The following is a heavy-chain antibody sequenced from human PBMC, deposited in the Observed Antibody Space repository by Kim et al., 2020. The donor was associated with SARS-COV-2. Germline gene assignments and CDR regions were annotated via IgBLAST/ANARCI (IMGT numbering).Heavy chain of an antibody. CDR1: GYTFTSYY. Sequence: ASVKVSCKASGYTFTSYYMHWVRQAPGQGLEWMGIINPSGGSTSYAQKFQGRVTMTRDTSTSTVYMELSSLRSEDTAVYYCARAWSGYDQMIYYYGMDVWGQGTTVTVSS. CDR3: ARAWSGYDQMIYYYGMDV. D-gene: IGHD5-12*01. CDR2: INPSGGST. V-gene: IGHV1-46*01. J-gene: IGHJ6*02.